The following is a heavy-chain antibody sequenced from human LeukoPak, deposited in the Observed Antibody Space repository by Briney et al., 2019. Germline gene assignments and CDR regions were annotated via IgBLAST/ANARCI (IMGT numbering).Heavy chain of an antibody. CDR3: ARVPHKCSGDRCYSRWFDP. Sequence: SETLSLTCTVSGYSISSSYYWSWIRQPPGKGLEWIGYIYYSGSTNYNPSLKSRVTISVDTSKNQFSLKLSSVTAADTAVYYCARVPHKCSGDRCYSRWFDPWGQGTLVTVSS. CDR2: IYYSGST. D-gene: IGHD2-15*01. CDR1: GYSISSSYY. J-gene: IGHJ5*02. V-gene: IGHV4-59*08.